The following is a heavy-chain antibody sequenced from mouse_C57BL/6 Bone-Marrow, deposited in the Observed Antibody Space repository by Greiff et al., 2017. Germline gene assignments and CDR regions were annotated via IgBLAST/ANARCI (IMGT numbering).Heavy chain of an antibody. J-gene: IGHJ4*01. Sequence: QVQLQQSGPELVKPGASVKISCKASGYAFSSSWMNWVKQGPGKGLEWIGRIYPGDGDTNYNGKFKGKSTLTADKSSSTAYMQLSSLTSEDSAVYVCARRATDGDYAMDYWGQGTSVTVSS. CDR3: ARRATDGDYAMDY. CDR2: IYPGDGDT. D-gene: IGHD3-1*01. CDR1: GYAFSSSW. V-gene: IGHV1-82*01.